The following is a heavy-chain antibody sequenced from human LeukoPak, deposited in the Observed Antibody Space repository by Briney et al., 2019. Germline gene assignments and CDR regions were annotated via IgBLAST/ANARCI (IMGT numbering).Heavy chain of an antibody. CDR2: ISWNSGRI. Sequence: GRSLRLSCAAAGFSFDAYAIHWVRQAPGKGLEWVSGISWNSGRIGCADSVKGRFTISRDNAKKPLYLQMNSLSPEDTAFYYCAKGGAAADNYWYFDLWGRGTLVTVSS. D-gene: IGHD6-13*01. J-gene: IGHJ2*01. CDR1: GFSFDAYA. CDR3: AKGGAAADNYWYFDL. V-gene: IGHV3-9*01.